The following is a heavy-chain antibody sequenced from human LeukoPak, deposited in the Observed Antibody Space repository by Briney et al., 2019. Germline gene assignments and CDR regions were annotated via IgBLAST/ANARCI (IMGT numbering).Heavy chain of an antibody. CDR2: ISAYNGNT. D-gene: IGHD2-15*01. V-gene: IGHV1-18*04. J-gene: IGHJ4*02. Sequence: ASVKVSWKASGYTFTSYGISWVRQAPGQGLEWMGWISAYNGNTNYAQKLQGRVTMTTDTSTSTAYMELRSLRSDDTAVYYCARAGEVVVAAEYYFDYWGQGTLVTVSS. CDR3: ARAGEVVVAAEYYFDY. CDR1: GYTFTSYG.